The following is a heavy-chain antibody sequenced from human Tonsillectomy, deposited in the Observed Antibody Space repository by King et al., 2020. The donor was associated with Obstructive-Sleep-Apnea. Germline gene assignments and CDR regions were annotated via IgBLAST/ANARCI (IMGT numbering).Heavy chain of an antibody. CDR1: GYSFTSYW. Sequence: QLVQSGAEVKKPGESLKSSCKGSGYSFTSYWIGWGRQMPGKGLEGMGIIYPGDSDTRYSPSFQGQVPISAAKSISTAYLQWSSLKASDTAMYYCARRSNSNYYYYGMDVWGQGTTVTVSS. CDR3: ARRSNSNYYYYGMDV. D-gene: IGHD4-11*01. V-gene: IGHV5-51*01. J-gene: IGHJ6*02. CDR2: IYPGDSDT.